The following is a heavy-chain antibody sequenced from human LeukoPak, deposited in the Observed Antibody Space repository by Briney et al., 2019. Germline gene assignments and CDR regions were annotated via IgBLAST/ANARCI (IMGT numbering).Heavy chain of an antibody. Sequence: GGSLRLSCAASGFTFRRYGMSWVRQAPGKGLEWISVISENGGRTYYADSVKGRFTISRDNSKNTLYLQMNSLRAEDTAVYYCAGALLLSLPGGNWGQGTLVTVSS. CDR1: GFTFRRYG. CDR2: ISENGGRT. V-gene: IGHV3-23*01. J-gene: IGHJ4*02. D-gene: IGHD2/OR15-2a*01. CDR3: AGALLLSLPGGN.